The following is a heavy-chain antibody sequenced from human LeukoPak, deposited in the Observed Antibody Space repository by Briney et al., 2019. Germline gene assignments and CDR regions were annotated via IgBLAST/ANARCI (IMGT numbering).Heavy chain of an antibody. Sequence: GESLKISCKGSGYSFTSYWIGGVRQMPGKGLEWMGIIYPGDSDTKYSPSFQGQGTISPDKSISTAYLQWSSLKASDTDMYYCARFGSYLDRPLGELSFDYWGQGTLVTVSS. CDR3: ARFGSYLDRPLGELSFDY. J-gene: IGHJ4*02. D-gene: IGHD3-16*02. V-gene: IGHV5-51*01. CDR1: GYSFTSYW. CDR2: IYPGDSDT.